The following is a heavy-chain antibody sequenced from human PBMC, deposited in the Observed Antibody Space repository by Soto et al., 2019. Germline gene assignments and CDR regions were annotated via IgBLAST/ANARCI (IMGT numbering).Heavy chain of an antibody. Sequence: QVQLVESGGGVVQPGRSLRLSCAASGFTFSSYGMHWVRQAPGKGLEWVAVIWYDGSNKYYADSVKGRFTISRDNSKNTVYLQMNGLRAEDTAVYYCARDTARAMVRIYYGMDVWGQGTTVTVSS. CDR1: GFTFSSYG. J-gene: IGHJ6*02. CDR3: ARDTARAMVRIYYGMDV. CDR2: IWYDGSNK. D-gene: IGHD3-10*01. V-gene: IGHV3-33*01.